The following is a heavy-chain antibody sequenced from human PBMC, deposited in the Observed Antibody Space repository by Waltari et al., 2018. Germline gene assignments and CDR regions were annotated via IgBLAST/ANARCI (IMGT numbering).Heavy chain of an antibody. Sequence: EVQLLESGGGLVQPGGSLRLSCAASGFTFSSYAMSWVRQAPGKGLEWVSVIYSGGSSTYYADSVKGRFTISRDNSKNTLYLQMNSLRAEDTAVYYCARMDPGYCSGGSCYSVYWGQGTLVTVSS. CDR2: IYSGGSST. J-gene: IGHJ4*02. V-gene: IGHV3-23*03. CDR1: GFTFSSYA. CDR3: ARMDPGYCSGGSCYSVY. D-gene: IGHD2-15*01.